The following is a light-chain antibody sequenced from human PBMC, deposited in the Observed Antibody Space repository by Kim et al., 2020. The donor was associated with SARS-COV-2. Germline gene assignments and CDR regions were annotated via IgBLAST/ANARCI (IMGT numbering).Light chain of an antibody. Sequence: LAVSPGERATLSCRASQSVSSNLGWYQQTPGQATRLLIYGASTRATGIPARFSGSGPGTEFTLTISSLQSEDFAVYYCQQYNNWPLFGQGTKLEI. CDR3: QQYNNWPL. J-gene: IGKJ2*01. CDR1: QSVSSN. CDR2: GAS. V-gene: IGKV3-15*01.